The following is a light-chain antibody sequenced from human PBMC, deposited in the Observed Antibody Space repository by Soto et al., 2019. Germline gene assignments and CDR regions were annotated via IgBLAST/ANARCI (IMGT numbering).Light chain of an antibody. CDR2: DAS. Sequence: EIVLTQSPATLSLSPGERATLSCRASQSASSYLAWYQQKPGQAPRLLIYDASNRATGIPARFSGSGSGTDFTLTIRRLEPEDFAVYYCQQRSDWPQFTFGPGTKVDLK. V-gene: IGKV3-11*01. CDR1: QSASSY. J-gene: IGKJ3*01. CDR3: QQRSDWPQFT.